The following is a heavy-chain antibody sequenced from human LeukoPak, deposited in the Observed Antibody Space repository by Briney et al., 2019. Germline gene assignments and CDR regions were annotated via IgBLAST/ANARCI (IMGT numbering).Heavy chain of an antibody. CDR3: ARGPPRYYYGSGSFYGMDV. CDR1: GYTFTSYD. V-gene: IGHV1-8*01. J-gene: IGHJ6*02. CDR2: MNLKSGNT. D-gene: IGHD3-10*01. Sequence: GASVKVTCKASGYTFTSYDINWVRQATGQGLDWMGCMNLKSGNTGYAQKFKGRVTMTRNTSISTAYMELSSLRSEDTAVYYCARGPPRYYYGSGSFYGMDVWGQGTTVTVSS.